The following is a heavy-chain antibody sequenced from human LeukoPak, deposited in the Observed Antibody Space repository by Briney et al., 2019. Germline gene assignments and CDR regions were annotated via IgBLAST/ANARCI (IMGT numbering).Heavy chain of an antibody. Sequence: SGGSLRLSCAASGFTFSSYWMSWVRQAPGKWLEWVANIKQDGSEKYYVDSVKGRFTISRDNAKNSLYVQMNSLRAEDTAVYYCARDDDYYDSSGYYYDYFDYWGQGTLVTVSS. CDR1: GFTFSSYW. CDR3: ARDDDYYDSSGYYYDYFDY. V-gene: IGHV3-7*01. D-gene: IGHD3-22*01. CDR2: IKQDGSEK. J-gene: IGHJ4*02.